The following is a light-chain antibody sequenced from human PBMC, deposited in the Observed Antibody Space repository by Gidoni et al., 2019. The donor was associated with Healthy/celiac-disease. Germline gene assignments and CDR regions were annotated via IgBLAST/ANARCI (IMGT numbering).Light chain of an antibody. Sequence: LVFTQSPVTLSLSPGERATLSCRASQSVSSSYVAWYQQKPGQAPRLLIYGASSRATGIPDRFSGSGSGTDFTLTISRLEPEDFAVYYWQQYGSSPVTFGQGTKLEIK. CDR2: GAS. V-gene: IGKV3-20*01. CDR1: QSVSSSY. CDR3: QQYGSSPVT. J-gene: IGKJ2*01.